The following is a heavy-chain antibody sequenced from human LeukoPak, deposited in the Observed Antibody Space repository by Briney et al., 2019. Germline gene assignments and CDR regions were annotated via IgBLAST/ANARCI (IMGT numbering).Heavy chain of an antibody. CDR3: ARVNWNDVLFT. D-gene: IGHD1-1*01. V-gene: IGHV4-34*01. CDR2: INHSGNT. Sequence: SETLSLTCAVYGGSFSDSYCSWIRQPPGKGLEWIGEINHSGNTNYNASLKSRATISVDTSRTQFSLKLSSVTAADTAVYYCARVNWNDVLFTWGPGTLVTVSS. J-gene: IGHJ4*02. CDR1: GGSFSDSY.